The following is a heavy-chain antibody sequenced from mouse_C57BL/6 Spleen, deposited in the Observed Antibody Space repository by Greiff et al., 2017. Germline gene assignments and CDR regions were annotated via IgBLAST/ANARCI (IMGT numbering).Heavy chain of an antibody. CDR3: ARRRARGYFDD. V-gene: IGHV1-58*01. Sequence: EVQLQQSGAELVRPGSSVKMSCTTSGYTFTGYGIHWVKQRPGQGLEWIGYICIGNGYTEYNEKFKGKATLTSDTSSSTAYMQLSSLTAEDSAIYCCARRRARGYFDDWGQGTTLTASS. CDR1: GYTFTGYG. CDR2: ICIGNGYT. J-gene: IGHJ2*01.